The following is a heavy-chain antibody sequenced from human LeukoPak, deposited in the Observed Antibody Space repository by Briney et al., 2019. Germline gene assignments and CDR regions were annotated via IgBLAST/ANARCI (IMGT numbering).Heavy chain of an antibody. CDR2: IYPGDSDT. CDR1: GYSFANYW. J-gene: IGHJ4*02. D-gene: IGHD6-19*01. V-gene: IGHV5-51*01. CDR3: ARTHMTRSMVAGFDF. Sequence: GGSLQISCQCSGYSFANYWIGWVRQPPGKGLEWMGIIYPGDSDTRSSPSFQGQVTISADKSINTAYLQWSSLKASDTAMYYCARTHMTRSMVAGFDFGGQGTLVTVSS.